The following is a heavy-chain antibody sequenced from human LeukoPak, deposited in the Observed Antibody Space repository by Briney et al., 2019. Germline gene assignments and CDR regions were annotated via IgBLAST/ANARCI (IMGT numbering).Heavy chain of an antibody. D-gene: IGHD1-1*01. CDR3: ARSRWSFDL. Sequence: GGSLRLSCAASGFTFDDYAMHWVRQAPGKGLEWVSGISWNSGSIGYADSVKGRFTISRDNAKNSLYLQMNSLRAEDTALYYCARSRWSFDLWGRGTLVTVSS. CDR2: ISWNSGSI. J-gene: IGHJ2*01. V-gene: IGHV3-9*01. CDR1: GFTFDDYA.